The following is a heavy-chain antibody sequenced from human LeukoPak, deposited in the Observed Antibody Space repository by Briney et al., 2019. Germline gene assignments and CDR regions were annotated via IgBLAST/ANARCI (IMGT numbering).Heavy chain of an antibody. Sequence: SQTLSLTCAISGDSVSSNSAAWNWIRQSPSRGLEWLGRTYYRSKWYNDYAVSVKSRITINPDTSKNQFSLQLNSVTPEDTAVYYCARDKYNLYCSGTSCYTRTTRPCYYGMDVWGQGTTVTVSS. J-gene: IGHJ6*02. CDR2: TYYRSKWYN. CDR1: GDSVSSNSAA. D-gene: IGHD2-2*02. CDR3: ARDKYNLYCSGTSCYTRTTRPCYYGMDV. V-gene: IGHV6-1*01.